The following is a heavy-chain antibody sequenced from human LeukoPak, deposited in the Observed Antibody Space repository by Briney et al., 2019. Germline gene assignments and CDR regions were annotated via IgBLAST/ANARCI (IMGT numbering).Heavy chain of an antibody. Sequence: ASVKVSCKASGYTFTSYYMHWVRQAPGQGLEWMGIINPSSGSTRCAQKFQGRVTMTRDMFTSTDYMELTSLTSDDTAVYYCARDNSVGETAWWFDPWGQGTLVTVSS. CDR2: INPSSGST. CDR3: ARDNSVGETAWWFDP. D-gene: IGHD1-26*01. CDR1: GYTFTSYY. V-gene: IGHV1-46*01. J-gene: IGHJ5*02.